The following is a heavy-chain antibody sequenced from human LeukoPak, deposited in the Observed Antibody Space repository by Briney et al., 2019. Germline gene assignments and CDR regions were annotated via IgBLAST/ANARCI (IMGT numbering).Heavy chain of an antibody. Sequence: GGSLRLSCAASGFTFSSYSMNWVRQAPGRGLEWVSSISSSSSYIYYADSVKGRFTISRDNAKNSLYLQMNSLRAEDTAVYYCARDNDSNYYYYGMDVWGQGTTVTVSS. CDR3: ARDNDSNYYYYGMDV. CDR2: ISSSSSYI. D-gene: IGHD3-22*01. CDR1: GFTFSSYS. V-gene: IGHV3-21*01. J-gene: IGHJ6*02.